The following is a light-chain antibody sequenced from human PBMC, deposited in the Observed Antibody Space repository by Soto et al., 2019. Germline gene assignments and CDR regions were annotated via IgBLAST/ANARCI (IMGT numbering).Light chain of an antibody. V-gene: IGKV3D-11*02. CDR3: QQRSNWPPT. CDR1: QSVSSY. J-gene: IGKJ5*01. Sequence: EIVLTQSQATLSLSPGERATLSCRASQSVSSYLAWYQQKPGQAPRLLIYDASNRATGIPARFSGSGPGTDFTLTISSLEPEDFAVYYCQQRSNWPPTFGQGTRLEIK. CDR2: DAS.